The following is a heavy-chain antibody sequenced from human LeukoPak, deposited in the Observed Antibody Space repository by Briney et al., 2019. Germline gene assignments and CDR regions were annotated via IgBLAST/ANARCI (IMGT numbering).Heavy chain of an antibody. CDR3: AKGSSGSPFGAFDI. CDR1: GFTFDDYA. D-gene: IGHD6-19*01. V-gene: IGHV3-9*01. CDR2: ISWNSGSI. Sequence: PGGSLRLSCAASGFTFDDYAMHWVRQAPGKGLEWVSGISWNSGSIGYADSVKGRFTISRDNAKNSLYLQMNSLRAGDTALYYCAKGSSGSPFGAFDIWGQGTMVTVSS. J-gene: IGHJ3*02.